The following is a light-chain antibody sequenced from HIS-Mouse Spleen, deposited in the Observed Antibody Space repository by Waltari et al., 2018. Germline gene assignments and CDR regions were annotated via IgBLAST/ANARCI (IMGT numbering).Light chain of an antibody. CDR1: SSDVGGYNY. J-gene: IGLJ3*02. V-gene: IGLV2-14*01. Sequence: QSALTQPASVSGSPGQSITISCPGTSSDVGGYNYVPWYQQHPGKAPKLMIYEVSNRPSGVSNRFSGSKSGNTASLTISGLQAEDEADYYCSSYTSSSPRVFGGGTKLTVL. CDR3: SSYTSSSPRV. CDR2: EVS.